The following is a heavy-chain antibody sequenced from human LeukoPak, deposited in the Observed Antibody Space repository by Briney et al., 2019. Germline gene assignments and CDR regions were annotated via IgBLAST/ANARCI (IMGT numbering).Heavy chain of an antibody. D-gene: IGHD6-19*01. Sequence: AGSLRLSCATSGFNFHEFYMSWIRQAPGKGLEWVADIGVSDKIVSYGESVRGRFAISRDFATDSLYLQMDSLRAEDTAVYYCAREAVAGAFDLWGQGTLVSASS. V-gene: IGHV3-11*01. CDR2: IGVSDKIV. J-gene: IGHJ5*02. CDR1: GFNFHEFY. CDR3: AREAVAGAFDL.